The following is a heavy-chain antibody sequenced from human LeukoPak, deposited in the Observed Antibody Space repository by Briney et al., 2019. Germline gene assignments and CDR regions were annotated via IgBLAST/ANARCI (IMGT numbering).Heavy chain of an antibody. Sequence: GASVKVSCRASGYTFTGYYMHWVRQAPGQGLEWMGWINPNSGGTNYAQKFQGRVTMTRDTSISTAYMELSRLRSDDTAVYYCARGRLTMVRGVTYRYNWFDPWGQGTLVTVSS. J-gene: IGHJ5*02. CDR1: GYTFTGYY. V-gene: IGHV1-2*02. CDR2: INPNSGGT. D-gene: IGHD3-10*01. CDR3: ARGRLTMVRGVTYRYNWFDP.